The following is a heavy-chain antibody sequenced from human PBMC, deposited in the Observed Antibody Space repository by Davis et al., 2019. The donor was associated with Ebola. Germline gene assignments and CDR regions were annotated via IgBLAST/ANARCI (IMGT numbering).Heavy chain of an antibody. J-gene: IGHJ6*02. CDR3: ARELLHYDSSGYYGAGGMDV. V-gene: IGHV3-48*03. D-gene: IGHD3-22*01. Sequence: PGGSLRLSCTASGFTFSSYEMNWVRQAPGKGLEWVSYISSSGSSIYYADSVKGRFTISRDNSKNTLYLQMNSLRAEDTAVYYCARELLHYDSSGYYGAGGMDVWGQGTTVTVSS. CDR2: ISSSGSSI. CDR1: GFTFSSYE.